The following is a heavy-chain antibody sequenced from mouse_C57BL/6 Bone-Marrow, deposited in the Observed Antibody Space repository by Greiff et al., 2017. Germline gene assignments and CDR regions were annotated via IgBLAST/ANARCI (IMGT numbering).Heavy chain of an antibody. CDR1: GYTFTSYW. CDR2: IHPHSGST. J-gene: IGHJ3*01. D-gene: IGHD2-2*01. Sequence: QVQLQQPGAELVKPGASVKLSCKASGYTFTSYWMHWVKQRPGQGLEWIGMIHPHSGSTNYNEKLKSTATLTVDKSSSTAYMQLSSLTSEDSAVYYCARSYGYGPWFAYWGQGTLVTVSA. CDR3: ARSYGYGPWFAY. V-gene: IGHV1-64*01.